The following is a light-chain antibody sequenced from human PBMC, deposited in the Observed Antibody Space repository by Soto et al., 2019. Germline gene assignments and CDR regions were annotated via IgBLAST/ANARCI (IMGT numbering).Light chain of an antibody. CDR1: QSVSSN. Sequence: EIVMTQSPATLSVSPGERATLSCRASQSVSSNLAWYPQNPGQAPRLLIYGASTRATGIPARFSGSGSGTEFTLTISSLQSEDFAVYYCQQYNNWPPIFTFGPGTKVDIK. CDR2: GAS. V-gene: IGKV3-15*01. J-gene: IGKJ3*01. CDR3: QQYNNWPPIFT.